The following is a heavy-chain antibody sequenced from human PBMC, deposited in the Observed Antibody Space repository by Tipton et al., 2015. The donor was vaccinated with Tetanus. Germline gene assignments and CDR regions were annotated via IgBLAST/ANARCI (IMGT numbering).Heavy chain of an antibody. D-gene: IGHD6-25*01. CDR2: INSDGSST. J-gene: IGHJ4*02. CDR3: ASGSTLDF. Sequence: SLRLSCAASEFSFSSYWMHWVRQVPGRGLVWVSRINSDGSSTDYADSVKGRFTISRDNTENSLFLQMNSLRAGDTAVYYCASGSTLDFWGQGTLVTVSS. CDR1: EFSFSSYW. V-gene: IGHV3-74*01.